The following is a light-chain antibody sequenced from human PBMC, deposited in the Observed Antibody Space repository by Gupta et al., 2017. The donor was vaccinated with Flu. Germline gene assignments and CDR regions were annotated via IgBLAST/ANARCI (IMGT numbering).Light chain of an antibody. Sequence: KVTSSCSGSTSNIGSRYVSWYQQVPGTAPKLLIYENNKRPSGIPDRFSGSKSGTSATLGITGLQTGDEADYYCGAWDNSLSAGVFGGGTKLTVL. V-gene: IGLV1-51*02. J-gene: IGLJ3*02. CDR3: GAWDNSLSAGV. CDR1: TSNIGSRY. CDR2: ENN.